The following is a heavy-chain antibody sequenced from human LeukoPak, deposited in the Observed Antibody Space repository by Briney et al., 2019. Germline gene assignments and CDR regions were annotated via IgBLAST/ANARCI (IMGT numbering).Heavy chain of an antibody. Sequence: SGPALVKPTQALTLTCTFSGFSLSTSGMCVSWIRQPPGKALEWLARIDWDDDKYYSTSLKTRLTISKDTSKNQVVLTMTNVDPVDTATYYCARIRDYYGSGRSLDYWGQGTLVTVSS. CDR3: ARIRDYYGSGRSLDY. V-gene: IGHV2-70*11. CDR2: IDWDDDK. J-gene: IGHJ4*02. D-gene: IGHD3-10*01. CDR1: GFSLSTSGMC.